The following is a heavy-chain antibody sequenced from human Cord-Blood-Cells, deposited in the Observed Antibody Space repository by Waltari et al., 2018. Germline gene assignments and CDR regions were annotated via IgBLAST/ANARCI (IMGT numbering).Heavy chain of an antibody. V-gene: IGHV1-2*02. CDR1: GYTFTGYY. CDR2: INPNRGGT. CDR3: ARDGDSSSSGDWYFDL. D-gene: IGHD6-6*01. J-gene: IGHJ2*01. Sequence: QVQLVQSGAEVKKPGASVKVSCKASGYTFTGYYMHWVRQAPGQGLEWMGWINPNRGGTNDAQKFQGRVTMTRDTSISTAYMELSRLRSDDTAVYYCARDGDSSSSGDWYFDLWGRGTLVTVSS.